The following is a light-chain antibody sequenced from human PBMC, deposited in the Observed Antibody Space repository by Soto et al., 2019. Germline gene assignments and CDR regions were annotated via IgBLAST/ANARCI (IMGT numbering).Light chain of an antibody. Sequence: QSALTQPASVSGSPGQSITISCTGTSTALDAYNFFSWYQQHPGKVPKLIIYDVNNRPSGVSSRFSGSKSGNSASLTISGLQAEDEAEYFCSSHTGSSTLVIFGGGTKLTVL. V-gene: IGLV2-14*01. J-gene: IGLJ2*01. CDR1: STALDAYNF. CDR3: SSHTGSSTLVI. CDR2: DVN.